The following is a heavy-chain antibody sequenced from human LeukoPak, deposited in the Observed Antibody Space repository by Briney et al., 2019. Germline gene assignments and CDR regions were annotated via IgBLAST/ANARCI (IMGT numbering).Heavy chain of an antibody. CDR3: ARGGSYYDSSWSNWFDP. V-gene: IGHV1-8*01. D-gene: IGHD3-22*01. Sequence: GASVKVSCKASGYTFTSYDINWVRQATGQGLEWMGWMNPNSGNTGYAQKFQGRVTMTRDTSISTAYMELSRLRSDDTAVYYCARGGSYYDSSWSNWFDPWGQGTLVTVSS. J-gene: IGHJ5*02. CDR1: GYTFTSYD. CDR2: MNPNSGNT.